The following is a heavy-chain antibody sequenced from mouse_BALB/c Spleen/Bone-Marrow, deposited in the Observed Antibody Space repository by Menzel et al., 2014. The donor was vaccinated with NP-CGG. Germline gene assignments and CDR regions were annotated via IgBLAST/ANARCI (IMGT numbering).Heavy chain of an antibody. CDR2: ITSGGSST. V-gene: IGHV5-6*01. CDR1: GFIFSSFG. J-gene: IGHJ2*01. CDR3: ARIPYY. Sequence: VHVKQSGGDLVKPGGSLKLSCAASGFIFSSFGMSWVRQTPDKRLEWVATITSGGSSTYYPDSLKGRFTISSDDAKNTLYLQMSSLKSEDTAMYYCARIPYYWGQGTTLTVSS.